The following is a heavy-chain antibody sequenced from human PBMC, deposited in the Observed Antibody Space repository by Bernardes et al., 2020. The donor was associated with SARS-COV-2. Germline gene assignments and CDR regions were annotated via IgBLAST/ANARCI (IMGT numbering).Heavy chain of an antibody. CDR1: GASISSNDYF. CDR2: MSYSGST. V-gene: IGHV4-39*01. Sequence: SETLSLTCTVSGASISSNDYFWGWIRQPPGKGLEWIGSMSYSGSTYYNPSLKSRVIISVDTSKNQFSLRLHSVTAADTAVYYCARHGEWELLWPFDYWGQGTLVTVSS. D-gene: IGHD1-26*01. CDR3: ARHGEWELLWPFDY. J-gene: IGHJ4*02.